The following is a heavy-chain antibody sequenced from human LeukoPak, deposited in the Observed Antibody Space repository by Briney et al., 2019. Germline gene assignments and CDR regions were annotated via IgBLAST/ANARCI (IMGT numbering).Heavy chain of an antibody. D-gene: IGHD2-15*01. CDR3: GRQTCSGGSCPFDY. CDR1: GGSISSYY. Sequence: SETLSLTCIVSGGSISSYYWSWLRQPPGKGLEWIGYIHYSGSSNYNPSLKSRVTISVDTSKNQFSLKLSSVTAADTAVYHCGRQTCSGGSCPFDYWGQGTVVTVSS. V-gene: IGHV4-59*08. CDR2: IHYSGSS. J-gene: IGHJ4*02.